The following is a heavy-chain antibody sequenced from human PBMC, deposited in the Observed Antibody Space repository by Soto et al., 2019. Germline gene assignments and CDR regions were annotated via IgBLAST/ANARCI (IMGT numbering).Heavy chain of an antibody. V-gene: IGHV3-23*01. CDR3: AKGGLRYFEYFQYGY. J-gene: IGHJ4*02. CDR2: ISGSGGST. CDR1: GFTFSSYA. D-gene: IGHD3-9*01. Sequence: PGGSLRLSCEAYGFTFSSYAMSWVRQAPGKGLEWVSAISGSGGSTYYADSVKGRFTISRDNSKNTLYLQMNSLRAEDTAVYYCAKGGLRYFEYFQYGYWGQGTLVTVSS.